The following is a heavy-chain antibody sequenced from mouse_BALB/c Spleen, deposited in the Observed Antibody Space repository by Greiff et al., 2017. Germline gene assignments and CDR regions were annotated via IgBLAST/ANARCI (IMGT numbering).Heavy chain of an antibody. CDR2: ISNGGGST. D-gene: IGHD2-1*01. V-gene: IGHV5-12-2*01. CDR3: ARDGNYYFDY. CDR1: GFTFSSYT. Sequence: EVKLVESGGGLVQPGGSLKLSCAASGFTFSSYTMSWVRQTPEKRLEWVAYISNGGGSTYYPDTVKGRFTISRDNAKNTLYMQMRSLKSEDTAMYYCARDGNYYFDYWGQGTTLTVSS. J-gene: IGHJ2*01.